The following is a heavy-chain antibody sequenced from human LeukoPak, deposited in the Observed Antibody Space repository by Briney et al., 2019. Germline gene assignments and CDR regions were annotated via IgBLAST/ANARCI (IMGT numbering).Heavy chain of an antibody. Sequence: GESLKISCKGSGYSFTSYWIGWVRQMPGKGLEWMGIIYPGDSDTRYSPSFQGQVTISADKSISTAYLQWSSLKASDTAMYYCARQYSSSWYRSKDEHPYYYYYMDVWGKGTTVTISS. CDR1: GYSFTSYW. J-gene: IGHJ6*03. D-gene: IGHD6-13*01. CDR3: ARQYSSSWYRSKDEHPYYYYYMDV. CDR2: IYPGDSDT. V-gene: IGHV5-51*01.